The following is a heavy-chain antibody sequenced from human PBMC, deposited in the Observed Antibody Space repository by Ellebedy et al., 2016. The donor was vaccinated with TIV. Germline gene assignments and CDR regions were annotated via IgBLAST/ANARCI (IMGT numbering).Heavy chain of an antibody. CDR3: AKERRDIGYEAFDI. CDR1: GGSISSYY. V-gene: IGHV4-59*01. J-gene: IGHJ3*02. CDR2: VYYSGNT. D-gene: IGHD5-12*01. Sequence: PSETLSPTCTVSGGSISSYYWSWIRQPPGKGLEWIGYVYYSGNTNYNPSLKTRVTISVDTSHNQFSLRLSSVTAADTAVYNCAKERRDIGYEAFDIWGPGTMFTVSS.